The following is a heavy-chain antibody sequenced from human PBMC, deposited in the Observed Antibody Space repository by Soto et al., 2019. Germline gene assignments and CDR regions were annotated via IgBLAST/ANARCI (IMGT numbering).Heavy chain of an antibody. V-gene: IGHV4-34*01. D-gene: IGHD5-12*01. Sequence: SETLSLTCAVYGGSFSGYYWSWIRQPPGKGLEWIGEVNHSGSTNYNPSLKSRVTISVDTSKNQFSLKLSSVTAADTAVYYCAAGGGLPRYYWGQGTLVTVSS. CDR1: GGSFSGYY. J-gene: IGHJ4*02. CDR3: AAGGGLPRYY. CDR2: VNHSGST.